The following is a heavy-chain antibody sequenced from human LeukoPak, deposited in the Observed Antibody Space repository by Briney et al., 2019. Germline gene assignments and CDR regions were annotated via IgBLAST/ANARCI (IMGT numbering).Heavy chain of an antibody. J-gene: IGHJ4*02. D-gene: IGHD5-18*01. Sequence: GGSLGLSCAASGFSFNSYAMTWVRQAPGKGLGWVSAISGSGGSTYYADSVKGRFTISRDNSKNTLYLQMSSLRAEDTAVYYCAKTVGSYGSLFDYWGQGTLVTVSS. V-gene: IGHV3-23*01. CDR2: ISGSGGST. CDR3: AKTVGSYGSLFDY. CDR1: GFSFNSYA.